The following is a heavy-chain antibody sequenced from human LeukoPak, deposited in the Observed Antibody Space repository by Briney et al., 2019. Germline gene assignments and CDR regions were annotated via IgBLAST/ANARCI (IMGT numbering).Heavy chain of an antibody. CDR2: IRSKAYGGTT. CDR3: TRVTAVAGDDY. J-gene: IGHJ4*02. Sequence: GXSLRLSCTASGFTFGDYAMSWFRQAPGKGLEWGGFIRSKAYGGTTEYAASVKGRFTISRDDSKSIAYLQMNSLKTEDTAVYYCTRVTAVAGDDYWGQGTLVTVSS. CDR1: GFTFGDYA. D-gene: IGHD6-19*01. V-gene: IGHV3-49*03.